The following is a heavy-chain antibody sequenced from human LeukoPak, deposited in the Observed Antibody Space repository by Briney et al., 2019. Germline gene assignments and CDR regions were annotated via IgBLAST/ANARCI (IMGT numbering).Heavy chain of an antibody. Sequence: GGSLRLSCAASGFTFSNCWMHWVRHAPGEGLVWVSRISADGTNTNYADSVKGRFTISRDNAKNSLYLQMNSLRAEDTAVYYCGRVKEASAFDIWGQGTMVTVSS. CDR3: GRVKEASAFDI. J-gene: IGHJ3*02. D-gene: IGHD5-12*01. CDR2: ISADGTNT. CDR1: GFTFSNCW. V-gene: IGHV3-74*01.